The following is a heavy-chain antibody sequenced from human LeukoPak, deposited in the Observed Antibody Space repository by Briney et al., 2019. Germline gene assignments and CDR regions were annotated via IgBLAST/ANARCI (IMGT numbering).Heavy chain of an antibody. CDR2: INPNSGGT. V-gene: IGHV1-2*02. CDR1: GYTFTGYY. CDR3: ARDLREDNYDFWSGYIPLYYGMDV. D-gene: IGHD3-3*01. J-gene: IGHJ6*02. Sequence: ASVKVSCKASGYTFTGYYMHWVRQAPGQGLEWMGWINPNSGGTNCAQKFQGRVTMTRDTSISTAYMELSRLRSDDTAVYYCARDLREDNYDFWSGYIPLYYGMDVWGQGTTVTVSS.